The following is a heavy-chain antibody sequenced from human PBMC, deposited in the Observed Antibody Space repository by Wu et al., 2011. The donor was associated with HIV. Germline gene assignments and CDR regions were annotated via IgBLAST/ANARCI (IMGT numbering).Heavy chain of an antibody. CDR3: STPERKSAGRLAWRGALDV. CDR1: GGTFNGHA. CDR2: MVPMFGRQ. V-gene: IGHV1-69*14. Sequence: QVQLVQSGAEVKKPGSSVKVSCKASGGTFNGHAMSWVRQAPGQGLEWMGGMVPMFGRQDYAQKFRGRVKITVDTSQTIAYMELNSLRSDDTAVYFCSTPERKSAGRLAWRGALDVWGQGQWSPSPQ. D-gene: IGHD6-6*01. J-gene: IGHJ3*01.